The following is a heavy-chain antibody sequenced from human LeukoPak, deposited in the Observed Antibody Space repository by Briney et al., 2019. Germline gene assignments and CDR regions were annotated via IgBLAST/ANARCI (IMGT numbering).Heavy chain of an antibody. CDR1: GGSISSSPDY. J-gene: IGHJ5*02. Sequence: SETLSLTCTVSGGSISSSPDYCGWIRQPPGKGLEWIGSIYYSGTTHYNPSLESRVTISVDTSKNQFSLKLASVTAADTAIYYCAKGAGGFSYYNWFDPWGQGTLVTVSS. CDR3: AKGAGGFSYYNWFDP. D-gene: IGHD5-18*01. CDR2: IYYSGTT. V-gene: IGHV4-39*07.